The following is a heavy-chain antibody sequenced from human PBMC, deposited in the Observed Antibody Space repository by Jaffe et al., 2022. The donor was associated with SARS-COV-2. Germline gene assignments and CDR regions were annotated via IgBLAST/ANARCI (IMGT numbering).Heavy chain of an antibody. V-gene: IGHV4-31*03. D-gene: IGHD2-15*01. CDR2: IYYSGST. CDR3: ARVERRCSGGSCYSGYYYYGMDV. J-gene: IGHJ6*02. CDR1: GGSISSGGYY. Sequence: QVQLQESGPGLVKPSQTLSLTCTVSGGSISSGGYYWSWIRQHPGKGLEWIGYIYYSGSTYYNPSLKSRVTISVDTSKNQFSLKLSSVTAADTAVYYCARVERRCSGGSCYSGYYYYGMDVWGQGTTVTVSS.